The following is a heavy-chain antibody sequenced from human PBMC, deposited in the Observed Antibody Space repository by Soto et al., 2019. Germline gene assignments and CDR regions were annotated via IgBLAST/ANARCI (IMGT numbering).Heavy chain of an antibody. CDR3: ARAWDSSGGREIDYNGNSESFNI. CDR2: IYPGDSDT. V-gene: IGHV5-51*01. J-gene: IGHJ3*02. D-gene: IGHD6-19*01. CDR1: GYSFTSYW. Sequence: PGESLKISCKGSGYSFTSYWIGWVRQMPGKGLEWMGIIYPGDSDTRYSPSFQGQVTISADKSISTAYLQWSSLKASDTAMYYCARAWDSSGGREIDYNGNSESFNIWGQGAMVTVSS.